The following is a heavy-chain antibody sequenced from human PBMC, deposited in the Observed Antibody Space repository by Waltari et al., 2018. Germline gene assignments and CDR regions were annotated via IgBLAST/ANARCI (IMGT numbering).Heavy chain of an antibody. D-gene: IGHD6-19*01. CDR1: GFTFSRYW. CDR3: ASVPYSSGYAAFDI. V-gene: IGHV3-7*02. CDR2: IKQDGSEK. J-gene: IGHJ3*02. Sequence: EVQLVESGGGLVQPGGSLRLSCAASGFTFSRYWMSWVRQAPGKGLEWVANIKQDGSEKYYLDSVKGRFTISIDNAKNSLYLQMNSLRAEDTAVYYCASVPYSSGYAAFDIWGQGTMVTVSS.